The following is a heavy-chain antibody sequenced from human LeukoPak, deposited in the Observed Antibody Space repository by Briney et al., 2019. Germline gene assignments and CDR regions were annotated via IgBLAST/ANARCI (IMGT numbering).Heavy chain of an antibody. CDR2: IYSGGST. V-gene: IGHV3-53*04. Sequence: GGSLRLSCAASGFTVSSNYMSWVRQAPGKGLEWVSVIYSGGSTYYADSVKGRFTISRHNSKNTLYLQMNSLGAEDTAVYYCARVGGGHAFDIWGQGTMVTVSS. CDR3: ARVGGGHAFDI. J-gene: IGHJ3*02. D-gene: IGHD3-16*01. CDR1: GFTVSSNY.